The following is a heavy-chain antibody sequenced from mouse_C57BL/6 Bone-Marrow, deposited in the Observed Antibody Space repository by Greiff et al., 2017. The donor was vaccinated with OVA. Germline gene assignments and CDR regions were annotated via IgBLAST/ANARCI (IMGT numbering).Heavy chain of an antibody. CDR3: ARHRNWDGSIAY. CDR2: ISNGGGST. D-gene: IGHD4-1*01. Sequence: EVQLVESGGGLVQPGGSLKLSCAASGFTFSDYYMYWVRQTPEKRLEWVAYISNGGGSTYYPDTVKGRFTISRDNAKNTLYLQMSRLKSEDTAMYYCARHRNWDGSIAYWGQGTLVTVSA. V-gene: IGHV5-12*01. CDR1: GFTFSDYY. J-gene: IGHJ3*01.